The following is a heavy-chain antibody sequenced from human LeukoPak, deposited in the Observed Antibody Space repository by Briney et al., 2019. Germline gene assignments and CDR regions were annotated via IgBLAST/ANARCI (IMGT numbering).Heavy chain of an antibody. CDR2: ISSSSSYI. D-gene: IGHD4-17*01. CDR3: ARGSYDYGDYVPYYYYYMDV. Sequence: GGSLRLSCAASGFTLSSYSMNWVRQAPGKGLEWVSSISSSSSYIYYADSVKGRFTVSRDNAKNSLYLQMNSLRAEDTAVYYCARGSYDYGDYVPYYYYYMDVWGKGTTVTVSS. CDR1: GFTLSSYS. J-gene: IGHJ6*03. V-gene: IGHV3-21*01.